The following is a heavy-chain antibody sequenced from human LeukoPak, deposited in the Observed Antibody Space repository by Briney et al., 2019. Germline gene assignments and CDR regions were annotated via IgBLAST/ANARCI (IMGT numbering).Heavy chain of an antibody. J-gene: IGHJ5*02. CDR3: ARRGPITMVRGVTENWFDP. D-gene: IGHD3-10*01. V-gene: IGHV4-59*08. CDR1: GGSISSYY. Sequence: LSLTCTVSGGSISSYYWSWIRQPPGKGLEWIGYIYYSGSTNYNPSLKSRVTISVDTSKNQFSLKLSSVTAADTAVYYCARRGPITMVRGVTENWFDPWGQGTLVTVSS. CDR2: IYYSGST.